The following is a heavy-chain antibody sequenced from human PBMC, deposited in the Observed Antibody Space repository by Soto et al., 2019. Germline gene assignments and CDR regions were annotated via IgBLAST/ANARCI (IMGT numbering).Heavy chain of an antibody. CDR1: GGSISSGGYY. V-gene: IGHV4-31*03. Sequence: QVQLQESGPGLVKPSQTLSLTCTVSGGSISSGGYYWSWIRQHPGKGLEWIGYIYYSGSTYYKPSLKRRVTISVDTSKNRFSLKLSSVTAADPAVYYCARGGGYNTAFDYWGQGTLVTVSS. D-gene: IGHD5-12*01. CDR3: ARGGGYNTAFDY. CDR2: IYYSGST. J-gene: IGHJ4*02.